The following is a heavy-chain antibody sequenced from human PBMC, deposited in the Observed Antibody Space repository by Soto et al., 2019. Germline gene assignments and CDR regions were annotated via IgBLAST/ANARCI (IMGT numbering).Heavy chain of an antibody. CDR1: GFAFSTYG. CDR3: AKTTSDIVVVPAAIRRLRYYYGMDV. V-gene: IGHV3-30*18. Sequence: GSLRLSCAASGFAFSTYGMHWVRQAPGKGLEWVAVISYDGSKKYYADSVKGRFTISRDNSKNTLYLQMNSLRAEDTAVYYCAKTTSDIVVVPAAIRRLRYYYGMDVWGQGTTVTVS. CDR2: ISYDGSKK. J-gene: IGHJ6*02. D-gene: IGHD2-2*02.